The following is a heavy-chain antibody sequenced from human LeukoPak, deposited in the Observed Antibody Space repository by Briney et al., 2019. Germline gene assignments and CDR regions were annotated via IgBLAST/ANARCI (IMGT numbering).Heavy chain of an antibody. V-gene: IGHV3-49*05. CDR1: GFTFSSYW. Sequence: KSGGSLRLSCAASGFTFSSYWMSWFRQAPGKGLEWVGFIRSKAYGGTTEYAASVKGRFTISRDDSKSIAYLQMNSLKTEDTAVYYCWMLTGTGGPRDYWGQGTLVTVSS. J-gene: IGHJ4*02. CDR2: IRSKAYGGTT. CDR3: WMLTGTGGPRDY. D-gene: IGHD1-20*01.